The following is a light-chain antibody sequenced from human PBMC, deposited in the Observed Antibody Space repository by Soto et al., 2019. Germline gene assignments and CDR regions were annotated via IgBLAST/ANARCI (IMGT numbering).Light chain of an antibody. CDR3: QTWVTGMWGV. J-gene: IGLJ2*01. CDR1: SGHSNNA. CDR2: INSDGSH. V-gene: IGLV4-69*01. Sequence: QLVLTQSPSASASLGASVKLTCTLSSGHSNNAIAWHQQQPGKGPRYLMKINSDGSHTKGDGIPDRFSGSSSGAERSLTISSLQSEDEADYYCQTWVTGMWGVFGGGTQLTVL.